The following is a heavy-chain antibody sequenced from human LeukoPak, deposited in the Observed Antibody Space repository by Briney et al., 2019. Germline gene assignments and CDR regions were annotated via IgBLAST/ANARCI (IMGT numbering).Heavy chain of an antibody. CDR3: ARSFSLDVEMATIYWSDP. CDR2: ISSSSSYI. Sequence: GGSLRLSCAASGFTFSSYSMNWVRQAPGKGLEWVSSISSSSSYIYYADSVKGRFTISRDNAKNSLYLQMNSLRAEDTAVYYCARSFSLDVEMATIYWSDPWGQGTLVTVSS. D-gene: IGHD5-24*01. J-gene: IGHJ5*02. CDR1: GFTFSSYS. V-gene: IGHV3-21*01.